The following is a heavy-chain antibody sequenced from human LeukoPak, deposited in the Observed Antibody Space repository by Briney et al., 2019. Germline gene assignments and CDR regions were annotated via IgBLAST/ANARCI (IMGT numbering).Heavy chain of an antibody. CDR1: GYTFTGYY. CDR3: ARDSPSIVVVPAAIYSDYYYYYMDV. V-gene: IGHV1-2*02. J-gene: IGHJ6*03. CDR2: INPNSGGT. Sequence: ASVKVSCKASGYTFTGYYMHWVRQAPGQGLEWMGWINPNSGGTNYAQKFQGRVTMTRDTSISTAYMELSRLRSDDTAVYYCARDSPSIVVVPAAIYSDYYYYYMDVWGKGTTVTVSS. D-gene: IGHD2-2*02.